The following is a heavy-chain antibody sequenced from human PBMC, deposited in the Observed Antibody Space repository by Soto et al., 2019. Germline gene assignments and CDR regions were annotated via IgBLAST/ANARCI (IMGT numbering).Heavy chain of an antibody. CDR1: GFTFSSYA. J-gene: IGHJ4*02. V-gene: IGHV3-23*01. CDR3: AKDREITMIVVVINAFDY. Sequence: VGSLRLSCAASGFTFSSYAMSWVRQAPGKGLEWVSAISGSGGSTYYADSVKGRFTISRDNSKNTLYLQMNSLRAEDTAVYYCAKDREITMIVVVINAFDYWGQGTLVTVSS. CDR2: ISGSGGST. D-gene: IGHD3-22*01.